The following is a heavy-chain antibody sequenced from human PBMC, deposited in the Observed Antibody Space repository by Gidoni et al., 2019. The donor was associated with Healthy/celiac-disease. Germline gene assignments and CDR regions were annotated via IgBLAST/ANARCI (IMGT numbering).Heavy chain of an antibody. CDR1: GGTFSSYA. V-gene: IGHV1-69*06. J-gene: IGHJ6*02. CDR2: IIPILSTA. Sequence: QVQLVQSGAEVKKPGSSVKVPCKASGGTFSSYAISSVRQAPGQGLDWMGGIIPILSTANYAQKFQGRVRITADKATSTAYMELSSLRSEDTAVYDCERENMGQLDYYYYYGMDVWGQGTTVTVSS. D-gene: IGHD6-13*01. CDR3: ERENMGQLDYYYYYGMDV.